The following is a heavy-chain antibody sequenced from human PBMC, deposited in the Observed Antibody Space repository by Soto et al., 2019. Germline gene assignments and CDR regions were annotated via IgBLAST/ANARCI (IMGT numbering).Heavy chain of an antibody. J-gene: IGHJ3*02. V-gene: IGHV3-11*06. CDR2: ISSSSSYT. CDR1: GFTFSDYY. D-gene: IGHD3-10*01. Sequence: GGSLRLSCAASGFTFSDYYMSWIRQAPGKGLEWVSYISSSSSYTNYADSVKGRFTISRDNAKNSLYLQMNSLRAEDTAVYYCARDREVRGVRDAFDIWGQGTMVTVSS. CDR3: ARDREVRGVRDAFDI.